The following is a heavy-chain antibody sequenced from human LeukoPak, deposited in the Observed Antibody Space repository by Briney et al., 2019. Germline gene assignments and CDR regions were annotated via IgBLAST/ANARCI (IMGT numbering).Heavy chain of an antibody. J-gene: IGHJ1*01. Sequence: GGSLRLSCAASGFNFNSYMGWVRQAPDDGLEWVAIINRDETDIYYVDSVKGRFTISRDNAKRSLFLEMNSLRVEDTGVHYCARGDGRGRSDGATWGPRTLVTVSS. D-gene: IGHD6-19*01. CDR1: GFNFNSY. CDR3: ARGDGRGRSDGAT. V-gene: IGHV3-7*01. CDR2: INRDETDI.